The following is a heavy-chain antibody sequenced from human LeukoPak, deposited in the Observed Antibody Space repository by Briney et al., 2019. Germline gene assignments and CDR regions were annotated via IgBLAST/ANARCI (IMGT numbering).Heavy chain of an antibody. CDR2: IDWDDDK. D-gene: IGHD6-13*01. J-gene: IGHJ4*02. V-gene: IGHV2-70*04. Sequence: SGPTLVNPTQTLTLTCTFSGFSLSTSGMRVSWIRQPPGKALERLARIDWDDDKFYSTSLKTRLTISKDTSKNQVVLTMTNMDPVDTATYYCARIPIESSSGWYFFDYWGQGTLVTVSS. CDR1: GFSLSTSGMR. CDR3: ARIPIESSSGWYFFDY.